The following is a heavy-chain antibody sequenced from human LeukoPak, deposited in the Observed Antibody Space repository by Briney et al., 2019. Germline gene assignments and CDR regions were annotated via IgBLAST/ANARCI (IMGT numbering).Heavy chain of an antibody. CDR2: ISNSGSYI. CDR3: ARDSGSYGTFDY. CDR1: GFTFSGYS. Sequence: PGGSLRLSCAASGFTFSGYSMNWVRQAPGKGLEWVSSISNSGSYIYYADSVEGRFTISRGNAKNSLYLQMNSLRAEDTAVYYCARDSGSYGTFDYWGQGTLVTVSS. V-gene: IGHV3-21*01. D-gene: IGHD1-26*01. J-gene: IGHJ4*02.